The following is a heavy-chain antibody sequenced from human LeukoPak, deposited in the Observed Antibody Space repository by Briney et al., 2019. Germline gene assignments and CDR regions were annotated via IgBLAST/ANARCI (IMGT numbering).Heavy chain of an antibody. CDR1: GGCISSGGYY. V-gene: IGHV4-31*03. D-gene: IGHD2-15*01. CDR2: IYYSGST. CDR3: ARWIHCSGGSCYDRSALGFDY. Sequence: SQTLSLTCTVSGGCISSGGYYWSWIRQHPGKGLEWIGYIYYSGSTYYNPSLKSRVTISVDTSKNQFSLKLSSVTAADMAVYYCARWIHCSGGSCYDRSALGFDYWGQGTLVTVSS. J-gene: IGHJ4*02.